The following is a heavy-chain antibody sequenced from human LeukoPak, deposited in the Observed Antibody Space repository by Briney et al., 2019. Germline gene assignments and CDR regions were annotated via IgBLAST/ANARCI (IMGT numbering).Heavy chain of an antibody. CDR1: GYIFTNYY. J-gene: IGHJ4*02. V-gene: IGHV1-2*02. CDR3: ARHVSSSGEDS. D-gene: IGHD2-21*01. CDR2: INPRSGGT. Sequence: ASVKVSCKASGYIFTNYYMHWVRQAPGQGLEWMGWINPRSGGTNFAQKFQGGVTMTRDTSISAAYMELSRLRSDGTAVYYCARHVSSSGEDSWGQGTLVTVSS.